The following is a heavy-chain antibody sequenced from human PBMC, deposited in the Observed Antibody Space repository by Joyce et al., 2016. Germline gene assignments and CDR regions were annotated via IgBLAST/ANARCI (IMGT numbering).Heavy chain of an antibody. V-gene: IGHV3-23*01. CDR1: GFTFSSYA. J-gene: IGHJ6*02. D-gene: IGHD2-2*01. CDR2: ISGSSSST. CDR3: AKWQKGYCNATTCSYYYYGLDV. Sequence: EMQLLESGGGLVQPGGSLRLSCAASGFTFSSYAMTWVRKAPGKWVEWVSAISGSSSSTNYADSVKGRFTISRDNSKNTLYLQMNSLRAEDTAVYHGAKWQKGYCNATTCSYYYYGLDVWGQGTTVTVSS.